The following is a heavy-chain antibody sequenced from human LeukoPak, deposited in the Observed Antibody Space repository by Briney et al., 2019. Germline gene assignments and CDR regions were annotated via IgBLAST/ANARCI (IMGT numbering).Heavy chain of an antibody. D-gene: IGHD6-6*01. V-gene: IGHV1-2*02. J-gene: IGHJ6*03. CDR1: GYTFTGYF. Sequence: GASVKVSCKASGYTFTGYFIHWVRQAPGQGLEWMGWINPNSGGTNYAQKFQGRVTMTRDTSISTAYMELSRLRSDDTAVYYCARESSKGKGGYYYYMDVWGKGTTVTVSS. CDR3: ARESSKGKGGYYYYMDV. CDR2: INPNSGGT.